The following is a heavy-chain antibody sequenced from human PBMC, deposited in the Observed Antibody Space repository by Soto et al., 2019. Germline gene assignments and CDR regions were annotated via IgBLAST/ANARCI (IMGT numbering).Heavy chain of an antibody. J-gene: IGHJ4*02. CDR1: GFTFSSYG. CDR2: ISYDGSNK. Sequence: GGSLRLSCAASGFTFSSYGMHWVRQAPGKGLEWVAVISYDGSNKYYADSVKGRFTISRDNSKNTLYLQMNSLRAEDTAVYYCAKDLGKDITIFGVVLDWGQGTLVTVSS. D-gene: IGHD3-3*01. CDR3: AKDLGKDITIFGVVLD. V-gene: IGHV3-30*18.